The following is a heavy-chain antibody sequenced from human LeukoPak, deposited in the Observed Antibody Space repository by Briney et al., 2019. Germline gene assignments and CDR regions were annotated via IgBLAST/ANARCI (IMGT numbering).Heavy chain of an antibody. D-gene: IGHD6-13*01. J-gene: IGHJ6*03. CDR3: ARGEAAAGTFYYYYVDV. V-gene: IGHV4-34*01. Sequence: SETLSLTCAVYGGSFSGYYWSWIRQPPGKGLEWIGEINHSGSTNYNPSLKSRVTISVDTSKNQFSLKLSSVTAADTAVYYCARGEAAAGTFYYYYVDVWGKGTTVTVSS. CDR2: INHSGST. CDR1: GGSFSGYY.